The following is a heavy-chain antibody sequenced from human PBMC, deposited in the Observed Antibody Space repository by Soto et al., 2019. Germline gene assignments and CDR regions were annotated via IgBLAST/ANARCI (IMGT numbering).Heavy chain of an antibody. Sequence: QVHLVQSGAEVKQPGASVKVSCKASGYTFSGYHMHWVRQAPGQGLEWMGWVHPNSGGTNYAQSFEGRVTMTRDTSINTAYMELSRLTSAATAVYYCAKELQRGMDVWGQGTTVTVSS. CDR1: GYTFSGYH. V-gene: IGHV1-2*02. D-gene: IGHD4-4*01. J-gene: IGHJ6*02. CDR2: VHPNSGGT. CDR3: AKELQRGMDV.